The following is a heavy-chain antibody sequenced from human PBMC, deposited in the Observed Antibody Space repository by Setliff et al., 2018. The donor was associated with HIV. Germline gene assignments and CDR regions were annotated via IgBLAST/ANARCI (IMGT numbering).Heavy chain of an antibody. V-gene: IGHV4-61*05. CDR1: GGSISSTSYY. CDR2: IYYSGST. Sequence: SETLSLTCTVSGGSISSTSYYWGWIRQPPGKGLEWIGYIYYSGSTNYNPSLKSRVTLSVDTSKNQFSLKVTSVAAADTAVYYCARVPTSSWYVTTQRTKEYFHRWGQGTLVTVSS. J-gene: IGHJ1*01. D-gene: IGHD6-13*01. CDR3: ARVPTSSWYVTTQRTKEYFHR.